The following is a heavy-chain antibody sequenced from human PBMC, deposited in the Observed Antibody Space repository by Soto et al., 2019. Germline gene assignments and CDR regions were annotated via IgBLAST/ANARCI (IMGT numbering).Heavy chain of an antibody. V-gene: IGHV3-23*04. Sequence: DVRLAESGGGLVQPGGSLRLSCTTSGFSFASFAMTWVRQSSGKGLEWVATISGSDGKTYYADSVKGRFSISSDTSRNTLYLQMNSLRADDTAIYYCAKWSYLDYWGQGTRVTVSS. CDR1: GFSFASFA. CDR3: AKWSYLDY. J-gene: IGHJ4*02. D-gene: IGHD3-3*01. CDR2: ISGSDGKT.